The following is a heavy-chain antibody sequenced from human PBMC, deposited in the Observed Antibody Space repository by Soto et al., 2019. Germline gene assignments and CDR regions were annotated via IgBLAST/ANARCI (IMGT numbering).Heavy chain of an antibody. CDR3: GRGDYANPLDI. CDR2: IYHSGST. Sequence: QLQLQESGSGLVTPSQTLSLTCAVSGGSISSGGYSWNWIRQPPGKGLEWIGNIYHSGSTYYNAASKSRVTISVDRSKNQFSLKLSSVTAADTAVYYGGRGDYANPLDIWGQGTMVTVSS. J-gene: IGHJ3*02. V-gene: IGHV4-30-2*01. CDR1: GGSISSGGYS. D-gene: IGHD4-17*01.